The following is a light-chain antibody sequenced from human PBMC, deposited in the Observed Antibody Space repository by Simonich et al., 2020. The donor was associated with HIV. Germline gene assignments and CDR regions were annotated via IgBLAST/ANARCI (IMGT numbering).Light chain of an antibody. CDR2: DVN. J-gene: IGLJ2*01. CDR1: SSDVGGYKF. V-gene: IGLV2-14*03. Sequence: QSALTQPASVSGSPGQSITISCTGTSSDVGGYKFVSWYPQHPGKAPKLMIYDVNTRPAGVSNRFSGSKSGNTASLTISGLQAEDEADYYCSSYTSSTTLVLFGGGTKLTVL. CDR3: SSYTSSTTLVL.